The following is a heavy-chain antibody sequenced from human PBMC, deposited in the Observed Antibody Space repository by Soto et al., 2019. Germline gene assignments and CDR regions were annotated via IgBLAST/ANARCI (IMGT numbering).Heavy chain of an antibody. Sequence: LRLSCAASGFTFRIYAMSWVRQAPGKGLEWVSTISGNGGTSYADFVRGRFTISRDNSKNTLYLQMNSLRAEDTAVYYCAKDAPGSGWLSDYWGQGTRVTVSS. D-gene: IGHD3-22*01. CDR2: ISGNGGT. J-gene: IGHJ4*02. V-gene: IGHV3-23*01. CDR1: GFTFRIYA. CDR3: AKDAPGSGWLSDY.